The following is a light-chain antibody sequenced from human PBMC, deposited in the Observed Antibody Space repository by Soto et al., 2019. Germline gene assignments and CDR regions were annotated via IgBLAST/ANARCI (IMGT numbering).Light chain of an antibody. CDR1: KLGNNY. J-gene: IGLJ2*01. V-gene: IGLV3-1*01. CDR3: QAWDSGTVV. Sequence: SYELTQPPSVSVSPGQTASITCSGDKLGNNYASWYQQKPGQSPVLVIHQDSKRPSGIPERFSGSISGNTATLTISGTQSMDEADYYCQAWDSGTVVFGGGTKLTV. CDR2: QDS.